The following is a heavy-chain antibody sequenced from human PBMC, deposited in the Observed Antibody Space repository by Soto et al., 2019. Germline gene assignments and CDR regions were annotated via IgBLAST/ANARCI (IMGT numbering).Heavy chain of an antibody. CDR3: VRLYCRGGACPYYCYCSMDV. Sequence: TGAVSGGSVTTGNWWGWVRQPPGRGLEWIGEVFHTGSTSYNPSLKSRVTSSVDKSKNQFSLKLSSVTAADTAVYYCVRLYCRGGACPYYCYCSMDVWGQGTTVTVSS. D-gene: IGHD2-15*01. J-gene: IGHJ6*02. CDR1: GGSVTTGNW. CDR2: VFHTGST. V-gene: IGHV4-4*02.